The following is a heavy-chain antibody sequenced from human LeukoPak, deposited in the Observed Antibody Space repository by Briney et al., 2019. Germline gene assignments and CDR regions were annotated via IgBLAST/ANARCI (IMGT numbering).Heavy chain of an antibody. CDR3: ARHEGYCISSSCSDTFDI. CDR2: IYPGDSDT. CDR1: GYSFTSYW. D-gene: IGHD2-2*01. J-gene: IGHJ3*02. Sequence: GESLKISCKGSGYSFTSYWIGWVRQMPGKGLEWMGIIYPGDSDTRYSPSFQGQVTISADKSISTAYLQWSSLKASDTAVYYCARHEGYCISSSCSDTFDIWGQGTMVTVSS. V-gene: IGHV5-51*01.